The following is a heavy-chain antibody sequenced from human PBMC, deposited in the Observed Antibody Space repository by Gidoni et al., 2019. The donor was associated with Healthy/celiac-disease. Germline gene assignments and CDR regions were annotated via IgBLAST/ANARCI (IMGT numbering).Heavy chain of an antibody. J-gene: IGHJ6*02. CDR1: GGSISSYY. CDR3: AREKVVVAATPSEDYYYYGMDV. V-gene: IGHV4-59*01. CDR2: IYYSGST. Sequence: QVQLQESGPGLVKPSETLSLTCTVSGGSISSYYWSWIRQPPGKGLEWIGYIYYSGSTNYNPSLKSRVTISVDTSKNQFSLKLSSVTAADTAVYYCAREKVVVAATPSEDYYYYGMDVWGQGTTVTVSS. D-gene: IGHD2-15*01.